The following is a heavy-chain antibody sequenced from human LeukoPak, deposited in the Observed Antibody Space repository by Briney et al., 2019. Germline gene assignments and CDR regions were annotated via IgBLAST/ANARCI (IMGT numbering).Heavy chain of an antibody. J-gene: IGHJ4*02. CDR1: GASFSSGDQY. CDR3: ARSRLGALDY. D-gene: IGHD1-26*01. CDR2: IFYSGST. Sequence: SQTLSLTCTVSGASFSSGDQYWNWIRQPPGKGLEWIGYIFYSGSTDYNPSLKSRASISVDTSKNQFSLKLRSVTAADTAVYFCARSRLGALDYWGQGTLVTVSS. V-gene: IGHV4-61*08.